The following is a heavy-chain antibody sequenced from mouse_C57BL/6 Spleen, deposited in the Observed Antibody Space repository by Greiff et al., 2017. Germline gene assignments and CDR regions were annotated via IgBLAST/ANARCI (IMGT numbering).Heavy chain of an antibody. J-gene: IGHJ4*01. CDR3: TREGGYYESAMGY. CDR2: ISSGGDYI. V-gene: IGHV5-9-1*02. Sequence: DVQLVESGEGLVKPGGSLKLSCAASGFTFSSYAMSWVRQTPEKRLEWVAYISSGGDYIYYADTVKGRVTISRDKARNTLYLQMSSLKSEDTAMYYCTREGGYYESAMGYWGQGASVTVSS. D-gene: IGHD2-3*01. CDR1: GFTFSSYA.